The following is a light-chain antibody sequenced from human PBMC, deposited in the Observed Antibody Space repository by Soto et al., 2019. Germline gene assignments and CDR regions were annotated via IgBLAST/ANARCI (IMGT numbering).Light chain of an antibody. CDR1: SIDVGGYNY. Sequence: QAVVTQPASVSGSPGQSITISCTGTSIDVGGYNYVSWYQQHPGKAPELMIYDVSNRPSGVSNRFSGSKSGNTASLTISGLQAEDEADYYCSSYTSSSTLDVFGTGTKLTVL. V-gene: IGLV2-14*01. CDR2: DVS. J-gene: IGLJ1*01. CDR3: SSYTSSSTLDV.